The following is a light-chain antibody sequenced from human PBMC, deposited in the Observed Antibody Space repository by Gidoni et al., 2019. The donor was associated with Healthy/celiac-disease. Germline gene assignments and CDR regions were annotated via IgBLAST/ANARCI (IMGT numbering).Light chain of an antibody. Sequence: DIVMTQSPDSLAVSLGERATINCKSSQSVLYRSNNKNYLAWYQQKPGQPPKLLVYWASTRESGVPGRFSGGGSGTDFTLTSSSLQAEDVAVYYCQQYYSTPITFGGGTKVEIK. CDR3: QQYYSTPIT. V-gene: IGKV4-1*01. CDR2: WAS. CDR1: QSVLYRSNNKNY. J-gene: IGKJ4*01.